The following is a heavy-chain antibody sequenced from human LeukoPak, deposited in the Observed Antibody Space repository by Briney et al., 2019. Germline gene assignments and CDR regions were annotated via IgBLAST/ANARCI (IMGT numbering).Heavy chain of an antibody. V-gene: IGHV3-23*01. J-gene: IGHJ4*02. CDR1: GITFSSYA. D-gene: IGHD5-18*01. CDR2: ISGSAGSA. CDR3: AKDLTAMIRYYFDY. Sequence: GGSLRLSCAASGITFSSYAMSWVRQPPGKGLEWVSAISGSAGSAYYADSVKGRFTISRDNSKNTLYLQMISLRAEDTAIYYCAKDLTAMIRYYFDYWGQGTLLTVSS.